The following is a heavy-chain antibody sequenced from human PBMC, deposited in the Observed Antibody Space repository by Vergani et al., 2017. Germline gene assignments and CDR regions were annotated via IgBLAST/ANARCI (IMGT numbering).Heavy chain of an antibody. CDR2: ISSSSSYI. V-gene: IGHV3-21*04. CDR1: GFTFSSYS. CDR3: AKAPDIVVVPAATYFDY. D-gene: IGHD2-2*01. Sequence: EVQLVESGGGLVKPGGSLRLSCAASGFTFSSYSMNWVRQAPGKGLEWVSSISSSSSYIYYADSVKGRCTISRDNAKNSLYPQMNSLRAEDTALYYCAKAPDIVVVPAATYFDYWGQGTLVTVSS. J-gene: IGHJ4*02.